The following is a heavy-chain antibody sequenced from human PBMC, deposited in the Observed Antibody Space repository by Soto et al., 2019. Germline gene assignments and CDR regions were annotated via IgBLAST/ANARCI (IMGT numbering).Heavy chain of an antibody. D-gene: IGHD3-3*01. CDR2: IIPVAAISGIA. CDR1: GGIFSSYG. Sequence: QVQLVQSGAEMKEPGSSVKVSCKASGGIFSSYGINWVRQAPGQGLEWMGGIIPVAAISGIANVAQRFQGRVTISAYISTRTAYMELSGLTSDDTAVYYCAGGVDEYYYYGMDVWGQGTAVIVSS. V-gene: IGHV1-69*17. J-gene: IGHJ6*02. CDR3: AGGVDEYYYYGMDV.